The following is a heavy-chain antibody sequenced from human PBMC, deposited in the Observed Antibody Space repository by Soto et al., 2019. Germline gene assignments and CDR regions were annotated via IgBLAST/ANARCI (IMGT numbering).Heavy chain of an antibody. V-gene: IGHV4-30-4*01. J-gene: IGHJ4*02. Sequence: SETLSLTCTVSGGSISSGDYYWSWIRQPPGKGLEWIGYIYYSGSTYYNPSLKSRVTISVDTSKNQFSLKLSSVAAADTAVYYCATIPMYYYDSSGPDYWGQGTLVTVSS. D-gene: IGHD3-22*01. CDR2: IYYSGST. CDR1: GGSISSGDYY. CDR3: ATIPMYYYDSSGPDY.